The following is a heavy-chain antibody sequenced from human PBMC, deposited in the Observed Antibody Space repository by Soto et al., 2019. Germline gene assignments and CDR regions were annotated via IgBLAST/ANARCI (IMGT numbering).Heavy chain of an antibody. V-gene: IGHV2-5*02. J-gene: IGHJ5*02. CDR3: AHCLWFGEFNWFDP. D-gene: IGHD3-10*01. CDR2: IYWDDDK. Sequence: SGPTLVNPTQTLTLTCTFSGFSLSTSGVGVGWIRQPPGKALEWLALIYWDDDKRYSPSLKSRLTITKDTSKNQVVLTMTNMEPLDTATYYCAHCLWFGEFNWFDPWGQGTLVTVAS. CDR1: GFSLSTSGVG.